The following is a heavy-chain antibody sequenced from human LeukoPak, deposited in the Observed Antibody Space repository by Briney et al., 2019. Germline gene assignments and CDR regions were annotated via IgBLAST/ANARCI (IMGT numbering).Heavy chain of an antibody. Sequence: PGGSLRLSCEASGFTFSSYGMHWVRQAPGKGLEWVAVISYDGSNKYYADSVKGRFTISRDNSKNTLYLQMNSLRAEDTAVYYCAKDRSMDVWGQGTTVTVSS. CDR3: AKDRSMDV. V-gene: IGHV3-30*18. CDR1: GFTFSSYG. CDR2: ISYDGSNK. J-gene: IGHJ6*02.